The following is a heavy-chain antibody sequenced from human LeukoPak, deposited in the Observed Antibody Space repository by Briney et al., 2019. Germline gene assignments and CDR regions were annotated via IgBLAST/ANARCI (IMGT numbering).Heavy chain of an antibody. CDR2: INPNSGGT. J-gene: IGHJ4*02. Sequence: ASVKVSCKASGYTFTGYYMHWVRQAPGQGLEWMGRINPNSGGTNYAQKLQGRVTMTRDTSISTAYMELSRLRSDDTAVYYCARDGDGREQWLADYWGQGTLVTVSS. V-gene: IGHV1-2*06. CDR1: GYTFTGYY. CDR3: ARDGDGREQWLADY. D-gene: IGHD6-19*01.